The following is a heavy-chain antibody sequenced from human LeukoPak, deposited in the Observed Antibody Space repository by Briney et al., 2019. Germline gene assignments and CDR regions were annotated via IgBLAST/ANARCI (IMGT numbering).Heavy chain of an antibody. D-gene: IGHD6-19*01. J-gene: IGHJ4*02. V-gene: IGHV1-18*01. CDR1: GYTFTSYG. CDR3: ARVGGVVAVAGTFDY. Sequence: ASVKVSCKASGYTFTSYGISWVRQAPGQGLEWIGWISAYNGNTTYAQKLQGRVTMTTDTSTSTAYMELRSLRSDDTAVYYCARVGGVVAVAGTFDYWGQGTLVTVSS. CDR2: ISAYNGNT.